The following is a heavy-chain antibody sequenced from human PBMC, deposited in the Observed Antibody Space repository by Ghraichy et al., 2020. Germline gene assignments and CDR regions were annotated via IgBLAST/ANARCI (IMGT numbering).Heavy chain of an antibody. CDR1: GYTFTSYG. CDR3: ARRHYDSSGYYYWEDY. D-gene: IGHD3-22*01. CDR2: ISAYNGNT. J-gene: IGHJ4*02. Sequence: ASVKVSCKASGYTFTSYGISWVRQAPGQGLEWMGWISAYNGNTNYAQKLQGRVTMTTDTSTSTAYMELRSLRSDDTAVYYCARRHYDSSGYYYWEDYWGQGTLVTVSS. V-gene: IGHV1-18*01.